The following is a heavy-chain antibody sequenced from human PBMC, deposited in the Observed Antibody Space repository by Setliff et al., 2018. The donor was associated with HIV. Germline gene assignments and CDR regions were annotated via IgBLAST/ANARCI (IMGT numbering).Heavy chain of an antibody. CDR3: ARSSRSSPFWFDY. CDR2: IYYSGST. V-gene: IGHV4-31*03. D-gene: IGHD6-6*01. CDR1: GGSINNDIYF. Sequence: PSETLSLTCTVSGGSINNDIYFWTWIRQRPGKGLEWIGYIYYSGSTHSNPSLKSRLTISVDTSSNQFSLKLNSVTAADTATYYCARSSRSSPFWFDYWGLGTLVTVSS. J-gene: IGHJ4*01.